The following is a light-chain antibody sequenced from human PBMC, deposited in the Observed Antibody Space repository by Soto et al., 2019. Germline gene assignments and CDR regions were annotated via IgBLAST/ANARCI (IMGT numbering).Light chain of an antibody. J-gene: IGKJ1*01. CDR3: QQSESYPWT. CDR1: QSVSSSF. V-gene: IGKV3-20*01. CDR2: GAS. Sequence: EIVLTQSPGTLSLSPGERATLSCRASQSVSSSFLAWYQQKPGQAPRLLIYGASNRATGIPDRFSGSGSGTDITLTISRLEPEDFAVYYCQQSESYPWTFGQGTKVEIK.